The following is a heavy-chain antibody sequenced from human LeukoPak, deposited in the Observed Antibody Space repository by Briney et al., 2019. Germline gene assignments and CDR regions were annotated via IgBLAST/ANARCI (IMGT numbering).Heavy chain of an antibody. D-gene: IGHD1-7*01. J-gene: IGHJ5*02. CDR2: IIPFIGAP. V-gene: IGHV1-69*13. Sequence: ASVKVSCKASGGTFGTDAIAWIRQAPGEGLEWMEGIIPFIGAPNFAQRFHGRVTITADETTSTVYMELSSLRFEDTAVYYCAREVITETTLGWFDPWGQGTLITVSS. CDR1: GGTFGTDA. CDR3: AREVITETTLGWFDP.